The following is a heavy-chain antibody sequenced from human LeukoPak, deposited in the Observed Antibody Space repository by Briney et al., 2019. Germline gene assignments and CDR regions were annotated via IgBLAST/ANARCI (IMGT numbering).Heavy chain of an antibody. Sequence: GGSLRLSCAASGFTFSSYAMHWVRQAPGKGLEYVPAISSNGGSTYYANSVKGRFTISRDNSKNTLYLQMGSLRAEDMAVYYCARAWGDGYSYYYYYGMDVWGQGTTVTVSS. CDR2: ISSNGGST. D-gene: IGHD5-24*01. V-gene: IGHV3-64*01. J-gene: IGHJ6*02. CDR1: GFTFSSYA. CDR3: ARAWGDGYSYYYYYGMDV.